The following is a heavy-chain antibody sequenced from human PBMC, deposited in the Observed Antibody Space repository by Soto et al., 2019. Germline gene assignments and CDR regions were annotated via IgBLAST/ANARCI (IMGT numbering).Heavy chain of an antibody. D-gene: IGHD5-12*01. J-gene: IGHJ4*02. CDR1: GFTFSGYA. CDR2: ISSSGNTV. V-gene: IGHV3-48*01. CDR3: SKGYGDY. Sequence: EVQLVESGGGLAQPGGSLRFSCAASGFTFSGYAMNWVRQAPGKGLEWVSYISSSGNTVYYADSVKGRFTISRDSAKNSLYLLMNSLRAEDTAVYYCSKGYGDYWGQGALVTVSS.